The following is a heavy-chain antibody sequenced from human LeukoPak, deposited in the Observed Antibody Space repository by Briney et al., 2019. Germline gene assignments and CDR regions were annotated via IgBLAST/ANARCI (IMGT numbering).Heavy chain of an antibody. J-gene: IGHJ4*02. CDR2: VYYSGTT. CDR1: DGSITNYD. CDR3: ATGYGDFRVEGRYFYS. V-gene: IGHV4-59*01. D-gene: IGHD4-17*01. Sequence: PSETLSLTCTVSDGSITNYDWSWVRQPPGKGLEFIGHVYYSGTTNYNPSLRSRVTISMDTSKKHFFLKLKSVTAADTAVYYCATGYGDFRVEGRYFYSWGQGTLVTVSS.